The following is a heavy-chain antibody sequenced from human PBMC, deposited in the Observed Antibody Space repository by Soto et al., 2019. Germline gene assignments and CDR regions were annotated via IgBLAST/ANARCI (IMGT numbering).Heavy chain of an antibody. CDR2: IYHSGTS. V-gene: IGHV4-59*12. CDR3: ARGRLVPAVNFDY. D-gene: IGHD2-2*01. J-gene: IGHJ4*02. CDR1: GDSISSSY. Sequence: SETLSLTCSVSGDSISSSYWAWIRQPPGKGLEWIGYIYHSGTSFYNPSLKSRVTISVDGSKNQFSLKVKSVTAADTAVYYCARGRLVPAVNFDYWGLGTLVTVSS.